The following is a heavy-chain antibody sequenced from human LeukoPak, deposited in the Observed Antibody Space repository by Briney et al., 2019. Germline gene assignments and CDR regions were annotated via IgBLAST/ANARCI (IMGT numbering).Heavy chain of an antibody. D-gene: IGHD6-19*01. CDR2: MYCSESS. CDR3: ARAVGSGVASDY. V-gene: IGHV4-59*01. J-gene: IGHJ4*02. Sequence: SETLSLTCTVSGGSFRGYYWSWIRQPPGKGLEWIGYMYCSESSNYNPSLKSRVTISVDTSKNQVSLKLSSVTAADTAVYYCARAVGSGVASDYWGQGTLVTVSS. CDR1: GGSFRGYY.